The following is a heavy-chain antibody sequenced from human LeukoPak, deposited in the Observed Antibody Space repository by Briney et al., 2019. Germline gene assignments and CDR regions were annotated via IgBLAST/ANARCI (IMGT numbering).Heavy chain of an antibody. J-gene: IGHJ4*02. Sequence: GASVKVSCKASGFTFTSSAVQWVRQARGQRLEWIGWIVVGSGNTNYAQKFQERVTITRDMSISTAYMELSSLRSEDTAVYYCAAGLGDTSGYYYVFGLSWGQGTLVTVSS. CDR3: AAGLGDTSGYYYVFGLS. D-gene: IGHD3-22*01. CDR1: GFTFTSSA. CDR2: IVVGSGNT. V-gene: IGHV1-58*01.